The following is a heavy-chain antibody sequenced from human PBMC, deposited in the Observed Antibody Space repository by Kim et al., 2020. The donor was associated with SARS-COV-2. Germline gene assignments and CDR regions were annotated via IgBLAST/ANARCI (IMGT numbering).Heavy chain of an antibody. J-gene: IGHJ4*02. CDR3: AREGPSTSWGEDYFDY. Sequence: GGSLRLSCAASGFTFSTYGMHWARQAPGKGLEWVAVIWYDGSNKYYADSLKGRFTISRDNSKNTLYLQMNSLRAEDTAVYYCAREGPSTSWGEDYFDYWGQGTLVTVSS. CDR2: IWYDGSNK. CDR1: GFTFSTYG. V-gene: IGHV3-33*01. D-gene: IGHD2-2*01.